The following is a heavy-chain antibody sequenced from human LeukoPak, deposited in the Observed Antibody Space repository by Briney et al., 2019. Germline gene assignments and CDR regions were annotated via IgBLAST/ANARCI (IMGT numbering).Heavy chain of an antibody. J-gene: IGHJ4*02. CDR1: GGSISSSSYY. CDR2: IYYSGST. D-gene: IGHD2-8*01. Sequence: NPSETLSLTCTVSGGSISSSSYYWGWIRQPPGKGLEWIGSIYYSGSTYYNPSLKSRVTISVDTSKNQFSLKLSSVTVADTAVYYCARQNADIVLMVYASYFDYWGQGTLVTVSS. V-gene: IGHV4-39*01. CDR3: ARQNADIVLMVYASYFDY.